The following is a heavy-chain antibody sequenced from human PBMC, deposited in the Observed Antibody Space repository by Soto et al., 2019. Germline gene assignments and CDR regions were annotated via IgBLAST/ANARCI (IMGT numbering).Heavy chain of an antibody. J-gene: IGHJ4*02. Sequence: EVQLVESGGGLVQPGGSLRLSCAASGFTFSSYSMNWVRQAPGKGLEWVSYISSSSSTIYYADSVKGRFTISRDNAKNSLYLQMNSLRAEDTAVYYCARRSGTTDFAWFGELLIKHFDYWGREPWSPSPQ. D-gene: IGHD3-10*01. CDR2: ISSSSSTI. CDR1: GFTFSSYS. CDR3: ARRSGTTDFAWFGELLIKHFDY. V-gene: IGHV3-48*01.